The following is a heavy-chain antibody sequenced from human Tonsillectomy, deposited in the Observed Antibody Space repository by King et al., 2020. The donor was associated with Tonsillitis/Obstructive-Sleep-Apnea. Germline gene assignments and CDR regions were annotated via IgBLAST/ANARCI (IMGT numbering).Heavy chain of an antibody. CDR1: GFTFSDHN. V-gene: IGHV3-30*03. Sequence: VQLVESGGGVVQPGRSQRLSCAASGFTFSDHNIHWVRQGPGKGLEWVSVISNDGTNKYYADCVKGRFTISRDNSKNKLYLQMNSLTPEDTAVYYCVRGGNLGSYSGLDVWGQGTTVTVSS. CDR3: VRGGNLGSYSGLDV. CDR2: ISNDGTNK. J-gene: IGHJ6*02. D-gene: IGHD3-16*01.